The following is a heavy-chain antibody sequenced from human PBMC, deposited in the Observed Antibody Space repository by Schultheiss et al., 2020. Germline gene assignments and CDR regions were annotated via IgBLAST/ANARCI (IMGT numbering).Heavy chain of an antibody. D-gene: IGHD2-21*02. Sequence: SETLSLTCTVSGGSISSGSYYWSWIRQPAGKGLEWIGEINHSGSTYYNPSLKSRVTISVDTSKNQFSLKLSSVTAADTAVYYCAGGYFIVVVTATIGFDYWGQGTLVTVSS. J-gene: IGHJ4*02. CDR2: INHSGST. V-gene: IGHV4-39*01. CDR3: AGGYFIVVVTATIGFDY. CDR1: GGSISSGSYY.